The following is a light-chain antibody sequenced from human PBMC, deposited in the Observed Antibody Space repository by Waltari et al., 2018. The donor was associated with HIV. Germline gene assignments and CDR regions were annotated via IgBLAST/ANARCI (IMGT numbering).Light chain of an antibody. CDR2: GEN. CDR3: NSRDSSGNHLRV. CDR1: SLRSYC. V-gene: IGLV3-19*01. J-gene: IGLJ2*01. Sequence: SSELPQDPAVSVALGQTVRITCQGDSLRSYCASWYQQKPGQAPVRVIYGENNRPSGIPDRFSGSSSGNTASLTITGAQAEDEADYYCNSRDSSGNHLRVFGGGTKLTVL.